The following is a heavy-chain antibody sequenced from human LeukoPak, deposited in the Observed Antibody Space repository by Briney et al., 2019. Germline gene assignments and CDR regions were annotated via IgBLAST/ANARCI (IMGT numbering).Heavy chain of an antibody. Sequence: SETLSLTCAVSGGSISSGGYSWSWIRQPPGKGLEWIGEINHSGSTNYNPSLKSRVTIPVDTSKNQFSLKLSSVTAADTAVYYCARGEQYNFDYWGQGTLVTVSS. CDR1: GGSISSGGYS. D-gene: IGHD6-19*01. CDR2: INHSGST. V-gene: IGHV4-34*01. CDR3: ARGEQYNFDY. J-gene: IGHJ4*02.